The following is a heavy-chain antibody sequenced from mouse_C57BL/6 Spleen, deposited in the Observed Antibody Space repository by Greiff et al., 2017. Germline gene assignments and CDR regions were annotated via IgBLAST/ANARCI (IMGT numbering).Heavy chain of an antibody. V-gene: IGHV1-15*01. Sequence: VKVVESGAELVRPGASVTLSCKASGYTFTDYEMHWVKQTPVHGLEWIGAIDPETGGTAYNQKFKGKAILTADKSSSTAYMELRSLTSEDSAVYYCTRNYGSSYAMDYWGQGTSVTVAS. D-gene: IGHD1-1*01. CDR3: TRNYGSSYAMDY. CDR2: IDPETGGT. CDR1: GYTFTDYE. J-gene: IGHJ4*01.